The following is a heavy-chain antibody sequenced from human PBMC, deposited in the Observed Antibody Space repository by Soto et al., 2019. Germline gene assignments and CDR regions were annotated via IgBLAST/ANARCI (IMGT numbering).Heavy chain of an antibody. CDR2: ISGSGGST. CDR3: AKDQITYYYDSSGQTPFDY. D-gene: IGHD3-22*01. J-gene: IGHJ4*02. CDR1: GFTFSSYA. V-gene: IGHV3-23*01. Sequence: GGSLRLSCAASGFTFSSYAMSWVRQAPGKGLEWVSAISGSGGSTYYADSVKGRFTISRDNSKNTLYLQMNSLRAEDTAVYYCAKDQITYYYDSSGQTPFDYWGQGTLVTVSS.